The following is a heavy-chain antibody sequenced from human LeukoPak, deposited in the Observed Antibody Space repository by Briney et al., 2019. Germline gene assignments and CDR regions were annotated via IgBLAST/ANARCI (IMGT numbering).Heavy chain of an antibody. J-gene: IGHJ4*02. D-gene: IGHD2-2*01. CDR1: GFTFNGYS. Sequence: GGSLRLSCAASGFTFNGYSMAWVRQAPGKGLEWVSSINSGSSHRIYADSVKGRFTISRDNAKNSLYLQMNSLGAEDTAVYYCAREEVTYCSVTTCYSGVDYWGQGTLVTVSS. CDR3: AREEVTYCSVTTCYSGVDY. V-gene: IGHV3-21*01. CDR2: INSGSSHR.